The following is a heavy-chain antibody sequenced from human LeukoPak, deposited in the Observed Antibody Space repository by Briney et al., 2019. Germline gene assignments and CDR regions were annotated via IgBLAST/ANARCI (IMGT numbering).Heavy chain of an antibody. CDR2: ISSSGSYI. CDR3: ARASMRPGFDY. V-gene: IGHV3-21*01. CDR1: RFTFSSYS. Sequence: GGSLRLSCAASRFTFSSYSMNWVRQAPGKGLEWVSSISSSGSYIYHADSVKGRFTISRDNSKNTLYLQMNSLRAEDTAVYYCARASMRPGFDYWGQGTLVTVSS. D-gene: IGHD2/OR15-2a*01. J-gene: IGHJ4*02.